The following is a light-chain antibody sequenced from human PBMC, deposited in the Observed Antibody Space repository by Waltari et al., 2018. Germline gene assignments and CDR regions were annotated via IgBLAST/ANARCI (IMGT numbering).Light chain of an antibody. CDR3: QQFGNSVVT. CDR2: SAS. V-gene: IGKV3-20*01. J-gene: IGKJ4*01. CDR1: QDVNNNC. Sequence: EIVVTQSPGTLSLSPGERATLSCRASQDVNNNCLAWYQQKPGQAPRLLIYSASSRIPGIPDRFSGSGSGTDFTLTISRLEPEDFAVYYCQQFGNSVVTFGGGAKVEIK.